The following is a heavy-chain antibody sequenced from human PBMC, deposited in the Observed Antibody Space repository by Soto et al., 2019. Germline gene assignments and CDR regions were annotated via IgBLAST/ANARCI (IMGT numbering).Heavy chain of an antibody. CDR1: GYTFTCHG. V-gene: IGHV1-18*01. D-gene: IGHD2-21*02. CDR2: ASPLSATT. J-gene: IGHJ4*02. Sequence: XSVKVSCKASGYTFTCHGITWVRQAPGQGLEWMGWASPLSATTNYAPKFQGRVTMTTDTSTNMAYMELRSLRSDDTAVYYCARGGTAEADFWGQGTLVTVSS. CDR3: ARGGTAEADF.